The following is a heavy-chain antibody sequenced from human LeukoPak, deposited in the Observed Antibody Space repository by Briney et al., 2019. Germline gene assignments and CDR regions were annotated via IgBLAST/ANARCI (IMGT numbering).Heavy chain of an antibody. CDR3: ARDLAGAGANIDY. V-gene: IGHV1-2*02. J-gene: IGHJ4*02. CDR1: GYTFTGYY. Sequence: ASVKVSCKASGYTFTGYYMHWVRQAPGQGLDWMGWINPNSGGTTYAQEFQGRVTMTRETSISTAYMELSRLRCADTAVYYCARDLAGAGANIDYWGEGGLLTDSS. D-gene: IGHD6-13*01. CDR2: INPNSGGT.